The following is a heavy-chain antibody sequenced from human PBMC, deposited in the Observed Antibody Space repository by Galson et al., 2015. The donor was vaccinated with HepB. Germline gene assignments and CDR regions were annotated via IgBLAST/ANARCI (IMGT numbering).Heavy chain of an antibody. J-gene: IGHJ4*02. D-gene: IGHD3-22*01. V-gene: IGHV3-9*01. Sequence: SLRLSCAASGFTFDDYAMHWVRQAPGKGLEWVSGISWNSDNIGYADSVKGRFTISRDNAKNSLYLQMNSLRAEDTALYYCAKSDSSVITTANFDYWGQGTLVTVSS. CDR1: GFTFDDYA. CDR3: AKSDSSVITTANFDY. CDR2: ISWNSDNI.